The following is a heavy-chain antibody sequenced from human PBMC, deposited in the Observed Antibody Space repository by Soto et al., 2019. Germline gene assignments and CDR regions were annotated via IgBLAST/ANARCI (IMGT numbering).Heavy chain of an antibody. J-gene: IGHJ4*02. V-gene: IGHV3-9*01. CDR1: GFPFDDHA. Sequence: EVGLVESGGGLVQPGRSLRLSCAASGFPFDDHAMHWVRQVPGKGLEWVSGISWKSDVKGYADSVKGRFTISRDNAKNSLFLQMNSLRTEDTALYYCARDPFRTVTTFDHWGQGTLVTVSS. CDR2: ISWKSDVK. D-gene: IGHD4-17*01. CDR3: ARDPFRTVTTFDH.